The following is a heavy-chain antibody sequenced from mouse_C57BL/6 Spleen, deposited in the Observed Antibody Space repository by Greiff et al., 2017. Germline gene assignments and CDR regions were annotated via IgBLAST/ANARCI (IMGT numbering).Heavy chain of an antibody. CDR1: GYTFTSYW. D-gene: IGHD1-1*01. Sequence: VQLQQPGAELVRPGSSVKLSCKASGYTFTSYWMHWVKQRPIQGLEWIGNIDPSDSETNYNQKFKDKATLTVDKSSSTAYMQLSSLTSEDSAVYYCARDYDGSSAAMGYWGQGTSVTVAS. J-gene: IGHJ4*01. V-gene: IGHV1-52*01. CDR3: ARDYDGSSAAMGY. CDR2: IDPSDSET.